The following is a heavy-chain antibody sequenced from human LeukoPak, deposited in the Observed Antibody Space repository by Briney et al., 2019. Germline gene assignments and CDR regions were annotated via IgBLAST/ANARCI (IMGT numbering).Heavy chain of an antibody. D-gene: IGHD2-21*02. J-gene: IGHJ4*02. CDR3: ARDGGDYYFDY. Sequence: SETLSLTCTVYGGSISSSSYYWGWIRQPPGKGLEWIGNIYYSGNTYYNPSLKSRVTISVDTSKNQFSLKLSSVTAADTAVYYCARDGGDYYFDYWGQGTLVTVSS. CDR1: GGSISSSSYY. CDR2: IYYSGNT. V-gene: IGHV4-39*07.